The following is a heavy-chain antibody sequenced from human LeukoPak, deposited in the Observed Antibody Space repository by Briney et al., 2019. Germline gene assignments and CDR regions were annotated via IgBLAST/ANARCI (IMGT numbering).Heavy chain of an antibody. V-gene: IGHV3-30-3*01. CDR2: ISYDGSNK. CDR3: ATPYDSVFVEWPIDAFDI. Sequence: PGGSLRLSCAASGFTFSSYAMHWVRQAPGKGLEWVAVISYDGSNKYYADSVKGRFTISRDNSKNTLYLQMNSLRAEDTAVYYCATPYDSVFVEWPIDAFDIRGQGTMVTVSS. J-gene: IGHJ3*02. D-gene: IGHD3-3*01. CDR1: GFTFSSYA.